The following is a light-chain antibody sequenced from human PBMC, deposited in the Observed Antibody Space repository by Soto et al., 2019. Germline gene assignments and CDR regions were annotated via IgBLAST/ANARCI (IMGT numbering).Light chain of an antibody. J-gene: IGLJ3*02. CDR1: SGHSSYA. Sequence: QPVLTQSPSASASLGASVKLTCTLSSGHSSYAIAWHQQQPEKGPRYLMKLNSDGSHSKGDGIPDRFSGSSSGAERYLTISTLQSEDAADYYCQTWGTGIWVCGGGTKLTVL. CDR2: LNSDGSH. CDR3: QTWGTGIWV. V-gene: IGLV4-69*01.